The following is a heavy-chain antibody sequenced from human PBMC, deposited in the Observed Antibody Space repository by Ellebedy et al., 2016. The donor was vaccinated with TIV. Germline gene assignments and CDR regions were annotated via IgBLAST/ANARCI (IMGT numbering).Heavy chain of an antibody. Sequence: GESLKISCAASGFTFSSDCMHWVRQAPGKGLEWVAVISYDGSNKYSADSVNGRFTISRDNSKNTLYLQMKRLRAEDTAVYYCAKVPYGDYTFDYWGQGTLVTVSS. D-gene: IGHD4-17*01. CDR3: AKVPYGDYTFDY. CDR2: ISYDGSNK. CDR1: GFTFSSDC. V-gene: IGHV3-30*18. J-gene: IGHJ4*02.